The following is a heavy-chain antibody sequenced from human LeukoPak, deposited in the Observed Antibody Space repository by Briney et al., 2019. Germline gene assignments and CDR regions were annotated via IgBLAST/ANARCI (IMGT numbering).Heavy chain of an antibody. D-gene: IGHD6-6*01. J-gene: IGHJ3*02. CDR3: ARQRDSSSSPQRAFDI. CDR1: GGSISSYY. CDR2: FYYSGST. Sequence: SETLSLTCTVSGGSISSYYWSWIRQPPGTGLEYLGYFYYSGSTNYNPSLKSRVAISVDASKNQFSLKLGSVTAADTAVYYCARQRDSSSSPQRAFDIWGQGAMVTVSS. V-gene: IGHV4-59*01.